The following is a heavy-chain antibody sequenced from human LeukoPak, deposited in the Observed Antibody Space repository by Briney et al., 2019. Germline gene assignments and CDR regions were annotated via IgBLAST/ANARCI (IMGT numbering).Heavy chain of an antibody. D-gene: IGHD2-8*02. CDR1: GYTFTSYY. V-gene: IGHV1-2*02. CDR2: INPGNGAT. CDR3: ARDPRDTGGSYDS. J-gene: IGHJ5*01. Sequence: ASVTVSCKASGYTFTSYYIHWVRQAPGQGPDWMGYINPGNGATYYSQKFKDRVTMTRDTSISTAYMEVSSLNSDDTAVYYCARDPRDTGGSYDSWGQGTLLTVSS.